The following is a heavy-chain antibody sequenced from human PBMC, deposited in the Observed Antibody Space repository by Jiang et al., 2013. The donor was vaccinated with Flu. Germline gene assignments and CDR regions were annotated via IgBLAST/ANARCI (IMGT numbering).Heavy chain of an antibody. CDR3: VREYDAFDM. V-gene: IGHV3-48*01. CDR1: RSYA. Sequence: RSYAMNWVRQAPGKGLEWISYISSRSNTKYYTDFVKGRFTISRDNEKKSLYLQMNSLRAEDTAVYYCVREYDAFDMWGQGTVVTVSS. J-gene: IGHJ3*02. CDR2: ISSRSNTK.